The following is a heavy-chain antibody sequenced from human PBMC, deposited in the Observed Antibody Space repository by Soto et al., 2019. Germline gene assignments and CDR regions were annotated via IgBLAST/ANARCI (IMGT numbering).Heavy chain of an antibody. Sequence: EVQLVESGGGLVQPGGSLRLSCAASGFTFSGYWMSWVRQAPGKGLEWVANIKQDGSEQFYVDSVKGRFTISRDNAKNSLYLQMNSLRADDTAGYYCAGEAVWGQGTTVSVSS. CDR1: GFTFSGYW. V-gene: IGHV3-7*05. J-gene: IGHJ6*02. CDR3: AGEAV. CDR2: IKQDGSEQ.